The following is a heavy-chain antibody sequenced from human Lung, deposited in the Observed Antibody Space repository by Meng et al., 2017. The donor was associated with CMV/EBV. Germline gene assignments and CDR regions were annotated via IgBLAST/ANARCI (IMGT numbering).Heavy chain of an antibody. CDR3: ARLDKHVGDYFYYGMDV. J-gene: IGHJ6*02. CDR2: TIPMFGTP. CDR1: GGTFSTYS. Sequence: SVKVSCKASGGTFSTYSINWMRQAPGQGLEWMGGTIPMFGTPNYAQKFQGRVTITTDESTSTAYMELSSLRSEDTAVYYCARLDKHVGDYFYYGMDVWGQGTXVTVYS. D-gene: IGHD3-10*01. V-gene: IGHV1-69*05.